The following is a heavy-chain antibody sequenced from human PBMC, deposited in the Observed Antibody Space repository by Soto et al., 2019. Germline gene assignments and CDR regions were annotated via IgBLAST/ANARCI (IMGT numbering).Heavy chain of an antibody. CDR2: INDSGSS. Sequence: SETLSLTCAVHGGSLNGYYWTWVRQPPGKGLEWIGEINDSGSSNYDPSLMSRVTISVGTSKSQFSLRLSSVTAADTAIYFCAKRGSGSYYIAPNALDVWGQGTTVT. CDR1: GGSLNGYY. CDR3: AKRGSGSYYIAPNALDV. V-gene: IGHV4-34*01. D-gene: IGHD3-10*01. J-gene: IGHJ6*02.